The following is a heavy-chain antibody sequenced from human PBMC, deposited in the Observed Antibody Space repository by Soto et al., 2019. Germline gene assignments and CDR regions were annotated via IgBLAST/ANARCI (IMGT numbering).Heavy chain of an antibody. Sequence: SVKVSCKASGGTFSSYAISFVRQAPGQGLEWMXGXIXXXGXAXXXQXXQXRVTITADKSTSTAYMELSSLRSDDTAVYYCARDQVTMITKPLDIWGQGTMVTVSS. J-gene: IGHJ3*02. CDR2: XIXXXGXA. D-gene: IGHD3-22*01. CDR3: ARDQVTMITKPLDI. CDR1: GGTFSSYA. V-gene: IGHV1-69*06.